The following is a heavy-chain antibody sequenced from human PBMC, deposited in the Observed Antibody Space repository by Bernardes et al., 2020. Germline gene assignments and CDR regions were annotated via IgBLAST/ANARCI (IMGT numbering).Heavy chain of an antibody. CDR3: ARVGYSSSLYPIDC. V-gene: IGHV4-61*01. Sequence: ETLSLTCTVSGASISSSSYYWRWIRQPPGKGLEWIGYIYYSGSTNYNPYLKSRVTISVDTSKNQFSLKLSSVTAADTAVYYCARVGYSSSLYPIDCWGQGTLVTVSS. CDR1: GASISSSSYY. D-gene: IGHD6-13*01. J-gene: IGHJ4*02. CDR2: IYYSGST.